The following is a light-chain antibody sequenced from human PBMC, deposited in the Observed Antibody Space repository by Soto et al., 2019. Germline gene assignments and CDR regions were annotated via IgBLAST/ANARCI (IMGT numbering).Light chain of an antibody. V-gene: IGKV1-8*01. CDR1: QGISSY. Sequence: AIRMTQSPSSLSASTGDRVTITCRASQGISSYLAWYQQKPGKAPKLLIYAASTLQSGVPSRFSGSGSGTDFTLTISCLQSKDFATYYCQQSYSTLWTFGKWAQVEI. CDR2: AAS. J-gene: IGKJ1*01. CDR3: QQSYSTLWT.